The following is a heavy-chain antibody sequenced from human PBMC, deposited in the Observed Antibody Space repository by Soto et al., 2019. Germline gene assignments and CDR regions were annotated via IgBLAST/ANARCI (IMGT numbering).Heavy chain of an antibody. CDR1: GYTFSKYG. V-gene: IGHV1-18*01. D-gene: IGHD2-2*01. CDR2: ISLYSDGT. J-gene: IGHJ5*02. Sequence: ASVKVSCKTSGYTFSKYGITWVRQAPGQPLEWLGWISLYSDGTNYAQKFQGRGSMTTDTSTTTAYMELRSLRSDDTAVYYCARVVPGAEAWFGPWGQGTLVTVSS. CDR3: ARVVPGAEAWFGP.